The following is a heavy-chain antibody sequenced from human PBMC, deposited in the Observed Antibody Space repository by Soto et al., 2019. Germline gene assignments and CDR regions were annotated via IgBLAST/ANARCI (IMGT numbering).Heavy chain of an antibody. CDR2: FNPRGGST. D-gene: IGHD1-7*01. J-gene: IGHJ4*02. CDR3: VTGATAVELPYDY. V-gene: IGHV1-46*01. CDR1: GYTLTNYD. Sequence: ASVKVSCKASGYTLTNYDMHWVRQAPGQGLEWMGIFNPRGGSTSLAQKFQGRVTMTWDTSTTTVYMEVSSLRSEDTAVYYCVTGATAVELPYDYWGQGTLVTVSS.